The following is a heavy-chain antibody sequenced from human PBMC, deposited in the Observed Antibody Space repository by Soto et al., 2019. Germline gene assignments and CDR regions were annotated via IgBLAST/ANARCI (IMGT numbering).Heavy chain of an antibody. CDR3: ARVERGTATTVVDAFDI. J-gene: IGHJ3*02. D-gene: IGHD1-1*01. Sequence: QVQLQQWGAGLLKPSETLSLTCAVNGGFVSSGSYYWSWIRQPPGKGLEWIGEMSHSGGTHFSPSLKSRVTISVDTSKNQFFLKMSSVTAADTALYYCARVERGTATTVVDAFDIWGPGTMVTVSS. CDR2: MSHSGGT. CDR1: GGFVSSGSYY. V-gene: IGHV4-34*01.